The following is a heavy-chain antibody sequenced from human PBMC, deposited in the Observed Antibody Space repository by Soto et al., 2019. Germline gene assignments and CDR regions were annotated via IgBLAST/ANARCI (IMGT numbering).Heavy chain of an antibody. CDR1: GGSIISSSYY. CDR3: ARLSVGSSTGYYYYYGTDV. CDR2: IYYSGST. D-gene: IGHD2-2*01. V-gene: IGHV4-39*01. J-gene: IGHJ6*02. Sequence: SQTLSLTCTVSGGSIISSSYYWGWIRQPPGKGLEWIGSIYYSGSTYYNPSLKSRVTMSVETSKNQFSLKLSSVTAADTSVYYCARLSVGSSTGYYYYYGTDVWGQGTTVTVSS.